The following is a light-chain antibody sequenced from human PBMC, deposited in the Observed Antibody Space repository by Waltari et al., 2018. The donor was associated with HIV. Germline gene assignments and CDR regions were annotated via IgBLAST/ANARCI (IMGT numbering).Light chain of an antibody. J-gene: IGLJ2*01. CDR1: QLEDTF. Sequence: SYELTQPPSVSVSPGQTASITCSGDQLEDTFVCWYQQRPGQSPVRVMYKDTRRPPGIPERFSGSNSGNTATLTITGTQSMDEADYYCQAWDRGVVFGGGTKLTVL. V-gene: IGLV3-1*01. CDR3: QAWDRGVV. CDR2: KDT.